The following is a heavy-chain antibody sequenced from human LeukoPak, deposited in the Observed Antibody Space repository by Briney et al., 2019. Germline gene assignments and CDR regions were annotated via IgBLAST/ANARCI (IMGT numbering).Heavy chain of an antibody. D-gene: IGHD3-9*01. V-gene: IGHV3-53*01. J-gene: IGHJ6*02. CDR3: ARDCQSSVASQYYDILTGYYGHYYYGMDV. CDR1: GFTVSSNY. CDR2: IYSGGST. Sequence: PGGSLRLSCAASGFTVSSNYMSWVRQAPGKGLEWVSIIYSGGSTYYAGSVKGRFTISRDNSKNTLYLQMNSLRAEDTAVYYCARDCQSSVASQYYDILTGYYGHYYYGMDVWGQGTTVTVSS.